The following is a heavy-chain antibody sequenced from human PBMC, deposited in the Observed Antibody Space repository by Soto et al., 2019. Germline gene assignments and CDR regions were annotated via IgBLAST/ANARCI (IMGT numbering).Heavy chain of an antibody. Sequence: SETLSLTCAVSGGSISSSNWWSWVRQPPGKGLEWIGEIYHSGSTNYNPSLKSRVTISVDTSKNQFSLKLSSVTAADTAVYYCARNVPATVTTKGFEYRPYYYYYMDVWGKGTTVTVSS. CDR1: GGSISSSNW. CDR2: IYHSGST. D-gene: IGHD4-17*01. V-gene: IGHV4-4*02. CDR3: ARNVPATVTTKGFEYRPYYYYYMDV. J-gene: IGHJ6*03.